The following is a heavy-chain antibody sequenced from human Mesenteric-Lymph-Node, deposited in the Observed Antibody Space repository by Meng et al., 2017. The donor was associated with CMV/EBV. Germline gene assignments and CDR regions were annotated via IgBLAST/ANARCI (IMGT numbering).Heavy chain of an antibody. CDR1: GFTFSSYS. Sequence: GESLKISCAASGFTFSSYSMNWVRQAPGKGLEWVSSISSSSSYIYYADSVKGRSTISRDNAKNSLYLQMNSLRAEDTAVYYCARDRVPAATPDYYYYYGMDVWGQGTTVTVSS. D-gene: IGHD2-2*01. V-gene: IGHV3-21*01. J-gene: IGHJ6*02. CDR2: ISSSSSYI. CDR3: ARDRVPAATPDYYYYYGMDV.